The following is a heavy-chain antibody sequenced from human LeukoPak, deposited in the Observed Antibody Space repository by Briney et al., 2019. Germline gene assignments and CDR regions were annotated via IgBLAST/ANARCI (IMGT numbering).Heavy chain of an antibody. J-gene: IGHJ4*02. CDR3: ARDVSRISDY. D-gene: IGHD2-15*01. Sequence: GGSLRLSCAASGFTFSSYSMNWVRQAPGVGLEWVSSISSNSIYIYYADSVKGRFTISRDNAKNSLYLQMNSLRTEDTAVCYCARDVSRISDYWGRGTLVTVSS. CDR2: ISSNSIYI. CDR1: GFTFSSYS. V-gene: IGHV3-21*01.